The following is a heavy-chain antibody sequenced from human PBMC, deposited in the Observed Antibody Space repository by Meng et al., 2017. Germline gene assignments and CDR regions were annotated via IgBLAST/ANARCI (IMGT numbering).Heavy chain of an antibody. CDR2: IYHSGCT. CDR1: CGSIRSSNW. V-gene: IGHV4-4*02. J-gene: IGHJ1*01. D-gene: IGHD4-17*01. Sequence: LPGSGPGPFDPSGSLPPPFAVSCGSIRSSNWWSWVRQPPGKGLEWIGEIYHSGCTNYNPSLKSRVTISVDKSQNQFSLKLSSVTAADTAVYYCARDGYGDYVGGSFQHWGQGTLVTVSS. CDR3: ARDGYGDYVGGSFQH.